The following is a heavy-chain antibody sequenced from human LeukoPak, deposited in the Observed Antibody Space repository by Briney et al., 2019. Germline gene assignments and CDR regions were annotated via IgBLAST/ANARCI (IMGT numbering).Heavy chain of an antibody. Sequence: PGGSQRLSCAASGFTFSTYAMNWVRQAPGKGLEWVSVIIGNGGDIHYAGSVRGRFTISRDNSKNTLYLQMNSLRVEDTAVYYCAKDRIPDGRYSIDFWGPGTLVTVSS. CDR3: AKDRIPDGRYSIDF. CDR1: GFTFSTYA. J-gene: IGHJ4*02. D-gene: IGHD5-24*01. CDR2: IIGNGGDI. V-gene: IGHV3-23*01.